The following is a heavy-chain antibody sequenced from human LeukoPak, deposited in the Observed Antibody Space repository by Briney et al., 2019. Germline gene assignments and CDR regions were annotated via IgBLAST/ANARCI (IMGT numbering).Heavy chain of an antibody. Sequence: SETLSLTCIVSGDSISSSTYYWAWIRQHPGKGLEWIGYIYYSGSTYYNPSLKSRVTISVDTSKNQFSLKLSSVTAADTAVYYCARSYDSSGYYLGNFDYWGQGTLVTVSS. CDR1: GDSISSSTYY. CDR3: ARSYDSSGYYLGNFDY. D-gene: IGHD3-22*01. V-gene: IGHV4-31*03. J-gene: IGHJ4*02. CDR2: IYYSGST.